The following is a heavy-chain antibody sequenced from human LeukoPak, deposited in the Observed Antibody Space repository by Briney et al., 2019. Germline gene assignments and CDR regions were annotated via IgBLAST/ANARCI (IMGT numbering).Heavy chain of an antibody. CDR1: GFTFDDYA. Sequence: GRSLRLSCAASGFTFDDYAMPWVRQAPGKGLEWVSGISWNSGSIGYADSVKGRFTISRDNAKNSLYLQMNSLRAEDTALYYCAKEGGYSYGHDAFDIWGQGTMVTVSS. CDR2: ISWNSGSI. CDR3: AKEGGYSYGHDAFDI. J-gene: IGHJ3*02. D-gene: IGHD5-18*01. V-gene: IGHV3-9*01.